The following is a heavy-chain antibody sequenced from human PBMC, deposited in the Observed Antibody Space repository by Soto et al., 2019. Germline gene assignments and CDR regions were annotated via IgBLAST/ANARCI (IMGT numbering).Heavy chain of an antibody. Sequence: EVQLLESGGGLVQPGGSLRLSCAASGMMVATYGMSWVRQAPGQGLEWLAAISGRADRAYYADSVSGRFTISRDNSIDTIYLQINSLRAEDTAIYYCARVTEGYWGQGTLVTVSP. V-gene: IGHV3-23*01. CDR1: GMMVATYG. CDR2: ISGRADRA. CDR3: ARVTEGY. J-gene: IGHJ4*02. D-gene: IGHD2-21*02.